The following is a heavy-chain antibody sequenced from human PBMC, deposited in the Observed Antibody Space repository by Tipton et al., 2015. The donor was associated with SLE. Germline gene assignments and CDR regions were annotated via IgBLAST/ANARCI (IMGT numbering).Heavy chain of an antibody. V-gene: IGHV4-59*07. CDR3: ARGRSSGYTDY. CDR2: IYYSGST. J-gene: IGHJ4*02. D-gene: IGHD3-22*01. CDR1: GGSISSYY. Sequence: TLSLTCTVSGGSISSYYWSWIRQPPGKGLEWIGYIYYSGSTNYNPSLKSRVTISVDTSKNQFSLKLSSVTAADTAVYYCARGRSSGYTDYWGQGTLVTVSS.